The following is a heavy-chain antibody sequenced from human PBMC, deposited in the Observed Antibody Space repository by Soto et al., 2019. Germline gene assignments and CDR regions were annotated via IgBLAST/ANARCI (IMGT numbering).Heavy chain of an antibody. Sequence: PGGSLRLSCAASGFTVSSNYMSWVRQAPGKGLEWVSVIYSGGSTYYADSVKGRFTISRDNSKNTLYLQMNSLRAEDTAVYYCARDGMRKPFDYWGQGTLVPVSS. CDR1: GFTVSSNY. V-gene: IGHV3-66*01. D-gene: IGHD2-8*01. CDR2: IYSGGST. J-gene: IGHJ4*02. CDR3: ARDGMRKPFDY.